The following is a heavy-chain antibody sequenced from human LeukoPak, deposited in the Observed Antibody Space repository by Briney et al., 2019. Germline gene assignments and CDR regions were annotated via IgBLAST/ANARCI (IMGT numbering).Heavy chain of an antibody. Sequence: GGSLRLSCAASGFTVSSNYMSWVRQAPGKGLEWVSVIYSGGSTYYADSVKGRFTISRDNSKNTLYLQMNSLRAEDTAVYYCARDVRTGYYYYYMDVRGKGTTVTVSS. CDR2: IYSGGST. J-gene: IGHJ6*03. V-gene: IGHV3-66*02. D-gene: IGHD1-1*01. CDR3: ARDVRTGYYYYYMDV. CDR1: GFTVSSNY.